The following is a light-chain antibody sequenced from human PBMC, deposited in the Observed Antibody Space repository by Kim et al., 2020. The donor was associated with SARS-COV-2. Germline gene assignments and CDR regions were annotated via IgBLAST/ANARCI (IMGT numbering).Light chain of an antibody. J-gene: IGKJ1*01. CDR1: QSVSTN. CDR2: DAS. Sequence: ERVMTQSPATLSVSPGERATLSCRASQSVSTNLAWYQQKPGQAPRLLIYDASTRATGIPARFSGSGSGTEFTLTISSLQSEDSAVYYCQQYNNWPPWTFGQGTKVDIK. V-gene: IGKV3-15*01. CDR3: QQYNNWPPWT.